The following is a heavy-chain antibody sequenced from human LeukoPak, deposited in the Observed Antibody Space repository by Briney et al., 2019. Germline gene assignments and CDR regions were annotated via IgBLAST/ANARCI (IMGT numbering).Heavy chain of an antibody. CDR3: ARDSAASPFDS. CDR2: IYYSGDT. CDR1: GGSISGYY. D-gene: IGHD6-25*01. V-gene: IGHV4-59*13. Sequence: SETLSLTCTVSGGSISGYYWNWIRLPPAKGLEWIGYIYYSGDTNYNFSLKSRVTISLDTPKNQFSLKLSSVTAADTAVYYCARDSAASPFDSWGQGTLVTVPS. J-gene: IGHJ4*02.